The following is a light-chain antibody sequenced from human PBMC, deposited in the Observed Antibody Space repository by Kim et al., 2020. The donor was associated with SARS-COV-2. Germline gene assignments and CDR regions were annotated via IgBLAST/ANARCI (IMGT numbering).Light chain of an antibody. J-gene: IGLJ3*02. CDR3: QSYDGSNWV. Sequence: LTQPHSVSESPGKTVTISCTRSSGSIASNYVQWFQQRPGSAPTTVIYEDNQRPSGVPDRFSGSIDSYSNSASLTISGLKTEDEADYYCQSYDGSNWVCGGGTQLTVL. V-gene: IGLV6-57*04. CDR2: EDN. CDR1: SGSIASNY.